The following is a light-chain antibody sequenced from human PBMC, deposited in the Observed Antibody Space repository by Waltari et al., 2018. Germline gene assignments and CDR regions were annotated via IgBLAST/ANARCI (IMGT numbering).Light chain of an antibody. CDR1: QSVGSN. CDR3: QRYSNWPPEYT. Sequence: IVVTQSPATLSVSPGETATPPCRASQSVGSNLAWYQQKPGQAPRLLTYGASTRATGIPARFSGSGSGTEFTLTISSLQSEDFAVYYCQRYSNWPPEYTFGQGTKLEIK. CDR2: GAS. V-gene: IGKV3-15*01. J-gene: IGKJ2*01.